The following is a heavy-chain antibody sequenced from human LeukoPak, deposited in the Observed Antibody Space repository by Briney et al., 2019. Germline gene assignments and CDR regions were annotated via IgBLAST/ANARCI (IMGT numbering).Heavy chain of an antibody. CDR1: GGTFSSYA. CDR2: IIPIFGTA. D-gene: IGHD1-1*01. J-gene: IGHJ6*02. CDR3: ARRALERYYYYYGMDV. Sequence: GASVKVSCKASGGTFSSYAISWVRQAPGQGLEWMGGIIPIFGTANYAQKFQGRVTITADESTSTAYMELSSLRSEDTAVYYCARRALERYYYYYGMDVWGQGTTVTVSS. V-gene: IGHV1-69*13.